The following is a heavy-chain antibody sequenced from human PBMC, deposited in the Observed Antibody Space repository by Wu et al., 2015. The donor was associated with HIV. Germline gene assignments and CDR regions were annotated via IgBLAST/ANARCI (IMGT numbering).Heavy chain of an antibody. J-gene: IGHJ6*02. CDR2: IIPIFGTA. CDR3: ARDRIAWFGELFFVVGGYYYYYGMDV. D-gene: IGHD3-10*01. CDR1: GGTFSSYA. V-gene: IGHV1-69*05. Sequence: QVQLVQSGAEVKKPGSSVKVSCKASGGTFSSYAISWVRQAPGQGLEWMGGIIPIFGTANYAQKFQGRVTITTDESTSTAYMELSSLRSEDTAVYYCARDRIAWFGELFFVVGGYYYYYGMDVWGQGTTVTVSS.